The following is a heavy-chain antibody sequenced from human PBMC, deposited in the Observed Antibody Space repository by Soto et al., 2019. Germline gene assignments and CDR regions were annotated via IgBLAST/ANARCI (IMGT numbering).Heavy chain of an antibody. CDR3: AGGAY. Sequence: QVQLQESGPGLVKPSETLSLTCTVSGGSISTYYWNWIRQPPGKGLEWIGYIYYSGSTNYNPSLKXXVTISAATSKNQFSLQLRSVTAADTAVYYCAGGAYWGQGILVTVSS. V-gene: IGHV4-59*01. J-gene: IGHJ4*02. CDR2: IYYSGST. CDR1: GGSISTYY.